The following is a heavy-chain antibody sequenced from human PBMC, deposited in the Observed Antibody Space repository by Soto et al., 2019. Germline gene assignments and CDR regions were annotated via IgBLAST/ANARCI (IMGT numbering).Heavy chain of an antibody. Sequence: PGGSLRLSCSASGLPFSSSGMHWVRKAPGKGLEWVAVMSYDGSNTYYADSVKGRFTISRDNAKNTLYVQMNSLRAEDTAVYYWAKGPPSYSKIDYGGQEPLVTVSS. D-gene: IGHD5-12*01. CDR2: MSYDGSNT. CDR3: AKGPPSYSKIDY. V-gene: IGHV3-30*18. CDR1: GLPFSSSG. J-gene: IGHJ4*02.